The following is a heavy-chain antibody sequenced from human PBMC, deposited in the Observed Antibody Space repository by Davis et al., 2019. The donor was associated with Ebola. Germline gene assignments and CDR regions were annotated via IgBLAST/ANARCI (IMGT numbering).Heavy chain of an antibody. J-gene: IGHJ4*01. CDR1: GFAFSIHW. CDR3: ARDAVPAAQDY. Sequence: GESLKISCAAASGFAFSIHWMTWVRQAPGKGLEWVANIRQDGGETYYADSVKGRFAISSDNAKSSLYLQMDSLRAEDTANYYCARDAVPAAQDYWGHGTLVTVSS. V-gene: IGHV3-7*03. CDR2: IRQDGGET. D-gene: IGHD2-2*01.